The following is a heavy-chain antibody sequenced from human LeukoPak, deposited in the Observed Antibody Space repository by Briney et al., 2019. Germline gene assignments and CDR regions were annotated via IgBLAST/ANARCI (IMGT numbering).Heavy chain of an antibody. CDR1: GFTFDDYA. CDR3: ASKIFGEPNY. Sequence: GRSLRLSCAASGFTFDDYAMHWVRQAPGKGLEWVSGISWNSGSIGYADSVKGRFTISRDNAKNSLYLQMNSLRVEDTAVYHCASKIFGEPNYWGQGTLVTVSS. J-gene: IGHJ4*02. V-gene: IGHV3-9*01. D-gene: IGHD3-3*01. CDR2: ISWNSGSI.